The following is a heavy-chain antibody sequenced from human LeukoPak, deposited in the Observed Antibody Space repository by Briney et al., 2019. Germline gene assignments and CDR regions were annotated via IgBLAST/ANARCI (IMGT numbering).Heavy chain of an antibody. V-gene: IGHV3-23*01. CDR3: ARRMVRGVKSAFDY. J-gene: IGHJ4*02. Sequence: GGTLRLSCAASGFTFSSYGMSWVRQAPGKGLEWVSAISGSGGSTYYADSVKGRFTISRDNAKNSLYLQMNSLRAEDTAVYYCARRMVRGVKSAFDYWGQGTLVTVSS. CDR2: ISGSGGST. CDR1: GFTFSSYG. D-gene: IGHD3-10*01.